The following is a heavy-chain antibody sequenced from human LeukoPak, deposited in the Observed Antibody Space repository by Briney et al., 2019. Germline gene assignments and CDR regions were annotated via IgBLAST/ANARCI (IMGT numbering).Heavy chain of an antibody. J-gene: IGHJ4*02. CDR1: GFTFSSYA. D-gene: IGHD2-2*01. V-gene: IGHV3-30-3*01. CDR2: ISYDGSNK. CDR3: AKSRRHIVVVPAADH. Sequence: GGSLRLSCAASGFTFSSYAMHWVRQAPGKGLEWVAVISYDGSNKYYADSVKGRFTISRDNSKNTLYLQMNSLRAEDTAVYYCAKSRRHIVVVPAADHWGQGTLVTVSS.